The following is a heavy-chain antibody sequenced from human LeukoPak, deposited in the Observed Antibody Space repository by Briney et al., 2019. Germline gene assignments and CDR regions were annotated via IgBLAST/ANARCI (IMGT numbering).Heavy chain of an antibody. CDR3: AREAYDSSGYYYYRAFDI. D-gene: IGHD3-22*01. Sequence: SQTLSLTCTVSGGSISSGDYYWSWIRQPPGKGLEWIGYIYYSGSTYYNPSLKSRVTISVDTSRNQFSLKLSSVTAADTAVYYCAREAYDSSGYYYYRAFDIWGQGTMVTVSS. J-gene: IGHJ3*02. CDR2: IYYSGST. CDR1: GGSISSGDYY. V-gene: IGHV4-30-4*01.